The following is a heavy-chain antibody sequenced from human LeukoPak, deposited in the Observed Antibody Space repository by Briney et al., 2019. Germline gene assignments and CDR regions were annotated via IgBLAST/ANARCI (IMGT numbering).Heavy chain of an antibody. V-gene: IGHV1-18*01. CDR2: ISAYNGNT. J-gene: IGHJ4*02. CDR3: ARAPYYYDSSGYPD. D-gene: IGHD3-22*01. Sequence: SVKVSCKASGYTFTSYGISWVRQAPGQGLEWMGWISAYNGNTNYAQKLQGRVTMTTDTSTSTAYMELRSLRSDDTAVYYCARAPYYYDSSGYPDWGQGTLVTVSS. CDR1: GYTFTSYG.